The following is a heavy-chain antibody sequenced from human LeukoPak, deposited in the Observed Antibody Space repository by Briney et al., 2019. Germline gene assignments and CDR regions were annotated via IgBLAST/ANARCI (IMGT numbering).Heavy chain of an antibody. J-gene: IGHJ6*03. CDR3: ARRSRGLRFLEWSFPYYMDV. CDR1: GFTVSSNY. CDR2: IYSGGST. D-gene: IGHD3-3*01. Sequence: PGGSLRLSCAASGFTVSSNYMSWVRQAPGKGVEWVSVIYSGGSTYYADSVKGRFTISRDNSKNTLYLQMNSLRAEDTAVYYCARRSRGLRFLEWSFPYYMDVWGKGTTVTVSS. V-gene: IGHV3-53*01.